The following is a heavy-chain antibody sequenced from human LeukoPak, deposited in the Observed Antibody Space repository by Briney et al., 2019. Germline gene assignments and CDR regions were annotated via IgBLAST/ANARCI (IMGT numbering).Heavy chain of an antibody. Sequence: PSETLSLTCTVSGGSIGTYYWSWIRQPAGKGLEWIGRSSTTGNTNYNPSLKSRVTMSVDTSKNQFSLRLTSVTAADTAVYYCVRGIYYDSGRNCFDPWGQGTLVTVSS. D-gene: IGHD3-22*01. CDR2: SSTTGNT. CDR1: GGSIGTYY. CDR3: VRGIYYDSGRNCFDP. V-gene: IGHV4-4*07. J-gene: IGHJ5*02.